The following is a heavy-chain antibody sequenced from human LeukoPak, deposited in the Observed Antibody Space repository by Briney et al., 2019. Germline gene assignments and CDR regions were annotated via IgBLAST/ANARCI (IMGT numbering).Heavy chain of an antibody. CDR1: GFTVSSNY. V-gene: IGHV3-66*01. D-gene: IGHD3-16*01. CDR2: IYSGGST. CDR3: ARGGYDYVWGSYFDAFDI. Sequence: QPGGSLRLSCAASGFTVSSNYMSWVRQAPGKGLEWVSVIYSGGSTYYADSEKGRFTISRDNSKNTLYLQMNSLRAEDTAVYYCARGGYDYVWGSYFDAFDIWGQGTMVTVSS. J-gene: IGHJ3*02.